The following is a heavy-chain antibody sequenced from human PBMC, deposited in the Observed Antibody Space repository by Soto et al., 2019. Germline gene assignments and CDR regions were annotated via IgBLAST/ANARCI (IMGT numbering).Heavy chain of an antibody. J-gene: IGHJ4*02. Sequence: GGSLRLSCAASGFTVSSNYMSWVRQAPGKGLEWVSVIYSGGSTYYADSVKGRFTISRDNSKNTLYLQVNSLRAEDTAVYYCAREVDCSSTSCYDYWGQGTLVTVSS. CDR1: GFTVSSNY. V-gene: IGHV3-53*01. D-gene: IGHD2-2*01. CDR2: IYSGGST. CDR3: AREVDCSSTSCYDY.